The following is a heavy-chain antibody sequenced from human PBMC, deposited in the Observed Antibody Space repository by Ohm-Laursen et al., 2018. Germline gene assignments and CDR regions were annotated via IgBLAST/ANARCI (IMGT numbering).Heavy chain of an antibody. CDR3: ARTTQYGEFIPWYFDL. CDR1: GFTFSSYW. Sequence: SLRLSCAASGFTFSSYWMHWVRQAPGKGLVWVSRINSDGSSTSYADSVQGRFTLSRDDAKNSLYLQMNSLRAEDTALYYCARTTQYGEFIPWYFDLWGRGTLVTVSS. J-gene: IGHJ2*01. CDR2: INSDGSST. V-gene: IGHV3-74*01. D-gene: IGHD4-17*01.